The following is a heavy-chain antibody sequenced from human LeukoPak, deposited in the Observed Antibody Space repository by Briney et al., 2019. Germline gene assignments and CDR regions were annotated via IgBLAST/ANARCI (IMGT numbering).Heavy chain of an antibody. CDR2: IYYSGST. D-gene: IGHD3-22*01. Sequence: PSETLSLTCTVSGGSISSSSYYWGWFRQPPGKGLEWIGSIYYSGSTYYNPSLKSRVTISVDTSKNQFSLKLSSVTAADTAVYCCASRGLYYDSSGYNPGSNWYFDLWGRGTLVTVSS. CDR1: GGSISSSSYY. CDR3: ASRGLYYDSSGYNPGSNWYFDL. V-gene: IGHV4-39*07. J-gene: IGHJ2*01.